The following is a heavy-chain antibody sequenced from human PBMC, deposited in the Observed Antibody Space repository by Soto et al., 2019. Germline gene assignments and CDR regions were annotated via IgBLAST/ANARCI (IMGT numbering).Heavy chain of an antibody. CDR1: GFTFVNYA. CDR3: AQGTPNGGWINPFDY. V-gene: IGHV3-23*01. Sequence: EVQLLESGGGLVQPGGSLRLSCAASGFTFVNYAMNWLRQAPGKGLEWVATLSGSGTSTYYADSVKGRFTISRDNSRNTLYLQMNSLRAEDTAVYYCAQGTPNGGWINPFDYWGQGTLVTGSS. D-gene: IGHD6-19*01. J-gene: IGHJ4*02. CDR2: LSGSGTST.